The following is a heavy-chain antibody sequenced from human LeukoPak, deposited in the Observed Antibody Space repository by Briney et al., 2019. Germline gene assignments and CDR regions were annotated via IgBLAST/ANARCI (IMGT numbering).Heavy chain of an antibody. D-gene: IGHD3/OR15-3a*01. CDR2: ISSSSSTI. V-gene: IGHV3-48*02. J-gene: IGHJ4*02. CDR3: ARAFGLTDY. Sequence: GGSLRLSCAASGFTVSSYSMNWVRQAPGKGLEWVSYISSSSSTIYYADSVKGRFTISRDNAKNSLYLQTNSLRDEDTAVYYCARAFGLTDYWGQGTLVTVSS. CDR1: GFTVSSYS.